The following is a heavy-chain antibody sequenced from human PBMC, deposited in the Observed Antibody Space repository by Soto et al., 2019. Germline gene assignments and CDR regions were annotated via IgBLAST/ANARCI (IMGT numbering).Heavy chain of an antibody. Sequence: PGGSLRLSCAASGFTFSSYWMHWVRQAPGKGLVWVSRINSDGSSTSYADSVKGRFTISRDDAKNTLYLQMNSLRAEDTAVYYCARDKRIGQWLVPQDYYYGMDVWGQGTTVXVS. V-gene: IGHV3-74*01. CDR2: INSDGSST. J-gene: IGHJ6*02. D-gene: IGHD6-19*01. CDR1: GFTFSSYW. CDR3: ARDKRIGQWLVPQDYYYGMDV.